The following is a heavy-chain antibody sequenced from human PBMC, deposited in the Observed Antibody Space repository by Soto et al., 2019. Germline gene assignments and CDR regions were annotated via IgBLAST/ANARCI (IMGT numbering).Heavy chain of an antibody. J-gene: IGHJ5*02. Sequence: QVQLQESGPGLVKPSETLSLTCTVSGDSISGGASFWSWIRQPPGKGLEWIANVYYSGSSYYNPSLKRRLTISVVTTKNQFSRQLKSMTAADTAVYYCAKLSCTSSTCYFPGWFDPWGQGTLVTVSS. V-gene: IGHV4-31*03. CDR3: AKLSCTSSTCYFPGWFDP. CDR2: VYYSGSS. D-gene: IGHD2-2*01. CDR1: GDSISGGASF.